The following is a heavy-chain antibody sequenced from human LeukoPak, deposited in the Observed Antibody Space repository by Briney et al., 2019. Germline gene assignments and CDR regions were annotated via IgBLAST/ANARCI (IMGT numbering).Heavy chain of an antibody. CDR1: GFIVSDIY. V-gene: IGHV3-11*06. D-gene: IGHD6-13*01. Sequence: GGSLRLSCAVSGFIVSDIYMCWVRQAPGKGLEWVSSISSSSSYIYYADSVKGRFTISRDNAKNTLYLQMNSLRAEDTAVYYCAKDPRRYSRTGGYFDYWGQGTLVTVSS. J-gene: IGHJ4*02. CDR3: AKDPRRYSRTGGYFDY. CDR2: ISSSSSYI.